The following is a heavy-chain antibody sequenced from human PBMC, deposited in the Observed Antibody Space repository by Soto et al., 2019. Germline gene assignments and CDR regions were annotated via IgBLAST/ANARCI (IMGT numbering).Heavy chain of an antibody. Sequence: GGSLRLSCAASGFTVSSNYMSWVRQAPGKGLEWVSVIYSGGSTYYADSVKGRFTISRDNSKNTLYLQMNSLRAEDTAVYYCATFDFERGNWFDAWGQGTLVTVSS. CDR3: ATFDFERGNWFDA. D-gene: IGHD3-3*01. CDR1: GFTVSSNY. J-gene: IGHJ5*02. CDR2: IYSGGST. V-gene: IGHV3-53*01.